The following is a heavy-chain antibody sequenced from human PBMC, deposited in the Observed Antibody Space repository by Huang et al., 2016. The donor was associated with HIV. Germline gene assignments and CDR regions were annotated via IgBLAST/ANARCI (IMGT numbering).Heavy chain of an antibody. CDR2: IFPDDSDT. V-gene: IGHV5-51*01. Sequence: VQLVQSGAEVKKPGESLKISCKGSGYSFSSYWIAWVRQMPGKGLEWMGIIFPDDSDTPYSPSVEGQVTISADKSIGTAYLQWSSLKASDTAMYYCARRFSSSSGYFDYWGQGSLVTVSS. CDR3: ARRFSSSSGYFDY. J-gene: IGHJ4*02. CDR1: GYSFSSYW. D-gene: IGHD6-6*01.